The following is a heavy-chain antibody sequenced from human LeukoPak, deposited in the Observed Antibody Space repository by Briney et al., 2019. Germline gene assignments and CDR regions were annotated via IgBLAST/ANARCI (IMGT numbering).Heavy chain of an antibody. CDR2: ISAYNGNT. CDR1: GYTFTSYG. D-gene: IGHD3-10*01. CDR3: ARVSSGSGSFYYYGMDV. Sequence: GASVKVSCKASGYTFTSYGISWVRQATGQGIEWMGWISAYNGNTNYAHKLQGRVTMTTDTSTSTAYMELRSLRSDDTAVYYCARVSSGSGSFYYYGMDVWGQGTTVTVSS. V-gene: IGHV1-18*01. J-gene: IGHJ6*02.